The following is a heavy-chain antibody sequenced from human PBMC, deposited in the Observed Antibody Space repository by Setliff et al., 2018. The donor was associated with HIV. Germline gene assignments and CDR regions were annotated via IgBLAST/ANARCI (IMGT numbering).Heavy chain of an antibody. V-gene: IGHV4-34*01. D-gene: IGHD1-26*01. CDR3: ARGLGMVEATTPFDY. CDR1: GESLSPYY. J-gene: IGHJ4*02. Sequence: SETLSLTCAVNGESLSPYYWSWIRQTPGKGLEWIGEINHSGSNNYNPSLKSRVALSVDTSENQFSLTLTSVTAADTAVYYCARGLGMVEATTPFDYWGQGTLVTVSS. CDR2: INHSGSN.